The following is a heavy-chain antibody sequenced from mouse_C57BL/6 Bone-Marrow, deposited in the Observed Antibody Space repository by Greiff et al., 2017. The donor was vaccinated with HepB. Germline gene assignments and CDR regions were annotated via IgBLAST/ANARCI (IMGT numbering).Heavy chain of an antibody. Sequence: EVKLEESGGGLVQPGGSLKLSCAASGFTFSDYYMYWVRQTPEKRLEWVAYISNGGGSTYYPDTVKGRFTISRDNAKNTLYLQMSRLKSEDTAMYYCARHGDYDGDYAMDYWGQGTSVTVSS. V-gene: IGHV5-12*01. D-gene: IGHD2-4*01. CDR1: GFTFSDYY. J-gene: IGHJ4*01. CDR3: ARHGDYDGDYAMDY. CDR2: ISNGGGST.